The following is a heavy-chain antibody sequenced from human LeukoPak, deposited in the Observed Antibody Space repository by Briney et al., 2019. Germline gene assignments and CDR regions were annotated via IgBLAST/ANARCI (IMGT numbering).Heavy chain of an antibody. J-gene: IGHJ4*02. CDR2: IRYDGSNK. CDR1: GCTFRNYG. CDR3: AKDWAYSGNYYYFDY. D-gene: IGHD1-26*01. V-gene: IGHV3-30*02. Sequence: GGSLRLSCAASGCTFRNYGMHWVRQAPGKGLEWVAFIRYDGSNKYYADSVKGRFTISRDNSKNTLYLQMSGQRAEDTAVYYCAKDWAYSGNYYYFDYWGQGTLVTVSS.